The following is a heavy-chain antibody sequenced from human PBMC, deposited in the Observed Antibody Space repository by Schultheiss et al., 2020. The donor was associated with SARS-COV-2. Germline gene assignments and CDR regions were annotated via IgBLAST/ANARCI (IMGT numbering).Heavy chain of an antibody. J-gene: IGHJ4*02. CDR3: ARDTRDAVGSHLDY. CDR2: IYYSGST. D-gene: IGHD4-23*01. CDR1: GGSISSSSYY. Sequence: SQTLSLTCTVSGGSISSSSYYWGWIRQPPGKGLEWIGSIYYSGSTYYNPSLKSRVTISVDTSKNQFSLKLSSVTAADTAVYYCARDTRDAVGSHLDYWGQGTPVTVSS. V-gene: IGHV4-39*02.